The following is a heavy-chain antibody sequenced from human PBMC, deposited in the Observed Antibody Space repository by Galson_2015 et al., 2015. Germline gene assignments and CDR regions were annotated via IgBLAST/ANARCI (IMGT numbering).Heavy chain of an antibody. V-gene: IGHV3-30*03. CDR2: ISDDGSKA. Sequence: SLRLSCAASGFTFSSYWMHWVRQAPGKGLVWVAPISDDGSKADYADSVKGRFTVSRDSTKNTLYLQMNSLRAEDTAVYFCGTGSSVYGNFEYWGQGTLVTVSS. CDR1: GFTFSSYW. D-gene: IGHD5/OR15-5a*01. CDR3: GTGSSVYGNFEY. J-gene: IGHJ4*01.